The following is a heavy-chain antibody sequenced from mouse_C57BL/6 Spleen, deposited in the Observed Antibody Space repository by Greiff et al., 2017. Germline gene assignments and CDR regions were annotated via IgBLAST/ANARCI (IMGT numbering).Heavy chain of an antibody. V-gene: IGHV1-64*01. CDR1: GYTFTSYW. D-gene: IGHD1-1*01. Sequence: QVQLQQPGAELVKPGASVKLSCKASGYTFTSYWMHWVKQRPGQGLAWIGMIHPNSGSTNYNEKFKSKATLTVDKSSSTAYMQLSSLTSEDSAVYYCSYYGSSYDFDYWGQGTTLTVSS. CDR2: IHPNSGST. J-gene: IGHJ2*01. CDR3: SYYGSSYDFDY.